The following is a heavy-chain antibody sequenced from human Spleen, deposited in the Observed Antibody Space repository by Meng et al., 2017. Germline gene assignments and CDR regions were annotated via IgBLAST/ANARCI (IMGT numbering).Heavy chain of an antibody. Sequence: QVHLLQSGTEGKKPGASVKVSCKTSGYTFGSYGISWVRQAPGQGPEWMGWISAHNGNTKYAQNLQGRVTLTTDTSTSTVYMELRSLRSDDTAVYFCARVTMTGYFDYWGQGTLVTVSS. J-gene: IGHJ4*02. CDR1: GYTFGSYG. V-gene: IGHV1-18*01. CDR3: ARVTMTGYFDY. D-gene: IGHD4/OR15-4a*01. CDR2: ISAHNGNT.